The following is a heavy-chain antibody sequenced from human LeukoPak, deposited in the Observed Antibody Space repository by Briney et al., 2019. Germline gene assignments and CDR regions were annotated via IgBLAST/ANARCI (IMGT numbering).Heavy chain of an antibody. D-gene: IGHD3-22*01. CDR1: GFTFSSYW. V-gene: IGHV3-7*01. CDR3: ARDSTCYYDSSGYYGDYYYYYMDV. J-gene: IGHJ6*03. CDR2: IKQDGSEK. Sequence: GGSLRLSCAASGFTFSSYWMSWVRQAPGKGLEWVANIKQDGSEKYYVDSVKGRFTISRDNAKNSLYLQMNSLRAEDTAVYYCARDSTCYYDSSGYYGDYYYYYMDVWGKGTTVTVSS.